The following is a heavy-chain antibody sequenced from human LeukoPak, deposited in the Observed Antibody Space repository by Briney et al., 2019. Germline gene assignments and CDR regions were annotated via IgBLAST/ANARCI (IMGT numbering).Heavy chain of an antibody. D-gene: IGHD3-22*01. Sequence: PSETLSLTCTVSGYSISSGYYWGWIRQPPGKGLEWIGSIYHSGSTYYNPSLKSRVTISVDTSKNQFSLKLSSVTAADTAVYYCARSDSSGYYYWFDPWGQGTLVTVSS. CDR2: IYHSGST. CDR1: GYSISSGYY. J-gene: IGHJ5*02. V-gene: IGHV4-38-2*02. CDR3: ARSDSSGYYYWFDP.